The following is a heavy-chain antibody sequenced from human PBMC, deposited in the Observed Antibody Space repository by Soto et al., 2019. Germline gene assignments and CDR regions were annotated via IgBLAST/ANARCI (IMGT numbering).Heavy chain of an antibody. Sequence: PGGSLRLSCAASGFTVSSNYMSWVRQAPGKGLEWVSVIYSGGSTYYADSVKGRFTISRDNSKNTLYLQMNSLRAEDTAVYYCASRYYYDSTGPAGIDVCGRGTTVTVSS. V-gene: IGHV3-66*01. D-gene: IGHD3-22*01. CDR1: GFTVSSNY. CDR3: ASRYYYDSTGPAGIDV. J-gene: IGHJ6*02. CDR2: IYSGGST.